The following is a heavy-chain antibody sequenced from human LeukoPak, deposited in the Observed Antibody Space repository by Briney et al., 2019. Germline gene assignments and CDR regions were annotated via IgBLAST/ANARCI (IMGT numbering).Heavy chain of an antibody. CDR1: GGSISSGGYS. D-gene: IGHD2-2*01. V-gene: IGHV4-30-2*01. Sequence: PSQTLSLTCAVSGGSISSGGYSWSWIRQPPGKGLEWIGYIYHSGSTYYNPSLKSRVTISVDRSKNQFSLKLSSVTAADTAVYYCAREIGVVPAATRSYYYYGMDVWGQGTTVTVSS. CDR3: AREIGVVPAATRSYYYYGMDV. J-gene: IGHJ6*02. CDR2: IYHSGST.